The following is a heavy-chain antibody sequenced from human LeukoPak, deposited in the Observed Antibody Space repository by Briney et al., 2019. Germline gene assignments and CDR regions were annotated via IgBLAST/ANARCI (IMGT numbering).Heavy chain of an antibody. J-gene: IGHJ4*02. V-gene: IGHV1-2*04. CDR1: GYSFSDYY. Sequence: ASVKVSCKASGYSFSDYYMHWVRQAPGQGLEWMGWINPNSGGTNYAQKFQGWVTMTRDTSISTAYMELSRLTSDDTAVYYCARWLNSYGKNYHDYWGQGTLVTASS. D-gene: IGHD5-18*01. CDR2: INPNSGGT. CDR3: ARWLNSYGKNYHDY.